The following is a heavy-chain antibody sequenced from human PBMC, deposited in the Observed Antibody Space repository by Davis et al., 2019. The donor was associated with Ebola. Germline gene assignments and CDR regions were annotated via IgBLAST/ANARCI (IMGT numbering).Heavy chain of an antibody. CDR1: GFTYNNHW. J-gene: IGHJ4*02. Sequence: GGSLRLSCSASGFTYNNHWMTWVRQAPGKGLEWVANIKQDGTEKYYVDSVKARFTIYRDNAKNSLFLQMNSLRAEDTAVYYCARSRYCSRTICYNDYWGQGTLVTVSS. CDR2: IKQDGTEK. V-gene: IGHV3-7*03. CDR3: ARSRYCSRTICYNDY. D-gene: IGHD2-2*01.